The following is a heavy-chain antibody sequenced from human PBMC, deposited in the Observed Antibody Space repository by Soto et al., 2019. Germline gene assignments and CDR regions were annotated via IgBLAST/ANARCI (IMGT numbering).Heavy chain of an antibody. D-gene: IGHD3-3*01. J-gene: IGHJ6*03. Sequence: ASVKVSCKASGYTFTSYGISWVRQAPGQGLEWMGWISAYNGNTNYAQKLQGRVTMTTDTSTSTAYMELRSLRSEDTAVYYCARDIIFGVDGYYYYYMDVWGKGTTVTVSS. V-gene: IGHV1-18*01. CDR2: ISAYNGNT. CDR1: GYTFTSYG. CDR3: ARDIIFGVDGYYYYYMDV.